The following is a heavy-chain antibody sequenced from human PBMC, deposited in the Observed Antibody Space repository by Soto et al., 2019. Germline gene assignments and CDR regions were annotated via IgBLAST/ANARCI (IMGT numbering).Heavy chain of an antibody. J-gene: IGHJ4*02. V-gene: IGHV1-18*04. CDR2: ITVSNGKT. CDR3: AKFLQLRPLAY. Sequence: GASVKVSCKASGYTFTSFGIGWVRQAPGQGLEYMGWITVSNGKTNYAQKFQGRVTMTADTSTSTVYMELTNLISDDTAVYYCAKFLQLRPLAYWGQGTLVTVSS. D-gene: IGHD1-1*01. CDR1: GYTFTSFG.